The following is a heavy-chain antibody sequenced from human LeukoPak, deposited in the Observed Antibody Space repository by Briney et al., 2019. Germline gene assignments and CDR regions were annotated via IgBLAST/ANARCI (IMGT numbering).Heavy chain of an antibody. V-gene: IGHV4-34*01. CDR1: GGSSSGYY. J-gene: IGHJ4*02. D-gene: IGHD6-19*01. Sequence: SETLSLTCAVYGGSSSGYYWSWIRQPPGKGLEWIGEINHSGSTNYNPSLKSRVTISVDTSKNQFSLKLSSVTAADTAVYYCARQVGGWSYYFDYWGQGTLVTVSS. CDR3: ARQVGGWSYYFDY. CDR2: INHSGST.